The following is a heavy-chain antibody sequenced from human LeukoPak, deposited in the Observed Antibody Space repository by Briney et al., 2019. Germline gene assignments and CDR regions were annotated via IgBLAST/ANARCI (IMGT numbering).Heavy chain of an antibody. Sequence: GGSLRLSCTSSGFIFSSHWMNWVRQAPGKGLEWVSYISSSSSTIYYADSVKGRFTISRDNAKNSLYLQMNSLRAEDTAVYYCARKVAAQWGYFDYWGQGTLVTVSS. V-gene: IGHV3-48*01. CDR1: GFIFSSHW. CDR2: ISSSSSTI. CDR3: ARKVAAQWGYFDY. D-gene: IGHD6-19*01. J-gene: IGHJ4*02.